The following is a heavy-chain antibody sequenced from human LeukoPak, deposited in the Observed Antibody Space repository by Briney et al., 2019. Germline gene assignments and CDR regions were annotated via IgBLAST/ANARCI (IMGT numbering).Heavy chain of an antibody. J-gene: IGHJ4*02. V-gene: IGHV3-30-3*01. CDR2: ISYDGSNK. Sequence: GGSPSLSCAASGFTFSSYAMHWVRQAPGKGLEWVAVISYDGSNKYYADSVKGRFTISRDNSKNTLYLQMNSLRAEDTAVYYCARDRAHYYGSGSYLYYFDYWGQGTLVTVSS. D-gene: IGHD3-10*01. CDR3: ARDRAHYYGSGSYLYYFDY. CDR1: GFTFSSYA.